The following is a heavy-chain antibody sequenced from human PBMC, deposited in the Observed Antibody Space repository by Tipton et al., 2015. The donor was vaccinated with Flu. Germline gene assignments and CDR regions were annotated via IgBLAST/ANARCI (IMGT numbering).Heavy chain of an antibody. D-gene: IGHD4-17*01. CDR3: ARGTVTYYFDY. Sequence: TLSLTCTVSGGSISSGSYYWSWIRQPAGKGLEWIGEIYHSGSTNYNPSLKSRVTISVDKSKNQFSLKLSSVTAADTAVYYCARGTVTYYFDYWGQGTLVTVSS. CDR1: GGSISSGSYY. J-gene: IGHJ4*02. CDR2: IYHSGST. V-gene: IGHV4-61*09.